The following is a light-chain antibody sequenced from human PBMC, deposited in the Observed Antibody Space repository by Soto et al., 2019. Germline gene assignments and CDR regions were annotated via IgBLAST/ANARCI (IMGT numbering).Light chain of an antibody. CDR2: EVT. CDR1: NSDVGGYNY. V-gene: IGLV2-8*01. Sequence: QSALTQPPSASGSPGQSVAISCTGTNSDVGGYNYVSWYQHHPGKVPKLMIYEVTKRPSGVPDRFSCSKSGNTASLTVSGLQAEDEAEYYCSSYTSNYIVVLGGGTKVTVL. J-gene: IGLJ2*01. CDR3: SSYTSNYIVV.